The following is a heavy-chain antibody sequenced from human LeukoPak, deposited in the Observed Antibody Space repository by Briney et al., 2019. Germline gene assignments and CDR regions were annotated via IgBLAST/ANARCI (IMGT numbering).Heavy chain of an antibody. CDR3: AREMATGYYMDV. D-gene: IGHD5-24*01. CDR2: MNPNSGNT. CDR1: GYTFTSYD. J-gene: IGHJ6*03. V-gene: IGHV1-8*01. Sequence: ASVKVSCKAPGYTFTSYDINWVRQATGQGLEWMGWMNPNSGNTGYAQKFQGRVTMTRNTSISTAYMELSSLRSEDTAVYYCAREMATGYYMDVWGKGTMVTISS.